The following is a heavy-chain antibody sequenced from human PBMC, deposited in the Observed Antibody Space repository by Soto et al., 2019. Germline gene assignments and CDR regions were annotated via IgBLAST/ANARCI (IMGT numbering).Heavy chain of an antibody. CDR2: INHSGNT. Sequence: PSLTCAVYGGSFIDCSWNWNWIRQPPGKGLEWIGEINHSGNTSHNPSLKSRVTLSLDTSKNQFSLILTSVTAADTAVYYCERGALNYVLWSGPINGDTDVRGQGTTVTVSS. V-gene: IGHV4-34*01. CDR1: GGSFIDCSWN. CDR3: ERGALNYVLWSGPINGDTDV. D-gene: IGHD3-3*01. J-gene: IGHJ6*02.